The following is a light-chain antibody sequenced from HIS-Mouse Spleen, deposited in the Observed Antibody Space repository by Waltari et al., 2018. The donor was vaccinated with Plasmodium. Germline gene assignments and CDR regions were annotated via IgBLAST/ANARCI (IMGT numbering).Light chain of an antibody. CDR2: WAS. V-gene: IGKV4-1*01. Sequence: DIVMTQSPDSLAVSLGERATINCKSSQSVLYSSNNKNYLDWYQQKPGQTPKLLIYWASTRESGVPDRFSGSGSGTDFTLTISSLQAEDVAVYYCQQYYSTPYTFGQGTKLEIK. J-gene: IGKJ2*01. CDR1: QSVLYSSNNKNY. CDR3: QQYYSTPYT.